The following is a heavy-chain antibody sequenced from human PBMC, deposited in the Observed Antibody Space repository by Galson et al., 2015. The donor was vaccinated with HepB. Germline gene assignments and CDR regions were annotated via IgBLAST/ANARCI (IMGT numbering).Heavy chain of an antibody. CDR3: ARDANWNDDYYYYYGMDV. CDR1: GYTFTSYA. J-gene: IGHJ6*02. Sequence: SVKVSCKASGYTFTSYAMHWVRQAPGQRLEWMGWINAGNGNTKYSQKFQGRVTITRDTSASTAYMELSSLRSEDTAVYYCARDANWNDDYYYYYGMDVWGQGTTVTVSS. CDR2: INAGNGNT. V-gene: IGHV1-3*01. D-gene: IGHD1-1*01.